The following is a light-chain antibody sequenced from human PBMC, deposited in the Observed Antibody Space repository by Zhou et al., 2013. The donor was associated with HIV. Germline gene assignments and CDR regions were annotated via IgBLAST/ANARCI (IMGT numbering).Light chain of an antibody. CDR3: QQSYSTPPT. J-gene: IGKJ5*01. CDR1: QAIGTF. Sequence: DIQMSQSPLSLSASIEDRVTITCRASQAIGTFLNWYQLTPGRAPRLLIYRASNLRSGVPSRFSGRGSGTDFTLTISGLQSEDIGTYYCQQSYSTPPTFGEGTRLEI. V-gene: IGKV1-39*01. CDR2: RAS.